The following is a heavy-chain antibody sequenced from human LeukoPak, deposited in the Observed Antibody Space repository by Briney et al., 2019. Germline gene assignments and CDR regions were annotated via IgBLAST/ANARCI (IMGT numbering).Heavy chain of an antibody. CDR3: ARAGEYQLLYYYYYGMDV. CDR1: GFTFSNAW. D-gene: IGHD2-2*02. V-gene: IGHV3-23*01. CDR2: ISGSGGTT. J-gene: IGHJ6*02. Sequence: GGSLRLSCAASGFTFSNAWMSWVRQAPGKGLEWVSGISGSGGTTYYADSVKGRFTISRDNSKNTLYLQMNSLRAEDTAVYYCARAGEYQLLYYYYYGMDVWGQGTTVTVSS.